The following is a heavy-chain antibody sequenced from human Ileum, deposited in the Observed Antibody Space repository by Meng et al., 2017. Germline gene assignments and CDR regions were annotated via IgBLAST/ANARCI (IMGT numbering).Heavy chain of an antibody. CDR3: ASSTSGPELNY. Sequence: HLQLQESGSGLVTSSQTLSPTCTVSGGSISSSAYSWTWIRQPPGKGLEWIGYIYQVGSTNYNPPLKSRVTIFVDTSKNQFSLKLTSVTAADTAVYYCASSTSGPELNYWGQGTLVTVSS. D-gene: IGHD2/OR15-2a*01. CDR1: GGSISSSAYS. J-gene: IGHJ4*02. V-gene: IGHV4-30-2*01. CDR2: IYQVGST.